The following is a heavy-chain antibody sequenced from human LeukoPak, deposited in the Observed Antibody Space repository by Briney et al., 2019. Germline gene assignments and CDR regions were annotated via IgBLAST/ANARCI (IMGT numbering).Heavy chain of an antibody. CDR1: GFAFSSYS. Sequence: GGSLRLSCAASGFAFSSYSMNWVRQAPGKGLEWVSYISFSVNTKYYGDSVKGRFTISRDNAKNSLYLHMDSLRAEDTAVYYCARGAYSSGWAYFDHWGQGTLVTVSS. CDR3: ARGAYSSGWAYFDH. CDR2: ISFSVNTK. J-gene: IGHJ4*02. D-gene: IGHD6-19*01. V-gene: IGHV3-48*04.